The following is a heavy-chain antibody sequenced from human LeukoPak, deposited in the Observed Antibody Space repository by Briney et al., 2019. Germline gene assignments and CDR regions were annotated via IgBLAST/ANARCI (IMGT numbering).Heavy chain of an antibody. V-gene: IGHV1-18*01. CDR2: ISVYNSNT. CDR1: AYTFTTYG. CDR3: ARMILLLGDVLTVPPRGFDY. Sequence: ASVKVSCKATAYTFTTYGISWVRQAPGQGLEWLGRISVYNSNTNYTQKLQGRVTMTTVTSTSTAYMELRSLRSDDAAVYYCARMILLLGDVLTVPPRGFDYWGQGTLVTVSS. J-gene: IGHJ4*02. D-gene: IGHD3-9*01.